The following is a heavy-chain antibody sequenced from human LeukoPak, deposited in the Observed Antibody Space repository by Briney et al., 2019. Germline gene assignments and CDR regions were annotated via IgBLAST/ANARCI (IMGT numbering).Heavy chain of an antibody. Sequence: SETLSLTCTVSGGSISSYYWSWIRQPPGKGLEWIGYIYYSGSTNYNPSLKSLVTISVDTSKNQFSLKLSSVTAADTAVYYCARGLVVVAATPYYYYYMDVWGKGTTVTVSS. CDR2: IYYSGST. V-gene: IGHV4-59*01. CDR1: GGSISSYY. D-gene: IGHD2-15*01. J-gene: IGHJ6*03. CDR3: ARGLVVVAATPYYYYYMDV.